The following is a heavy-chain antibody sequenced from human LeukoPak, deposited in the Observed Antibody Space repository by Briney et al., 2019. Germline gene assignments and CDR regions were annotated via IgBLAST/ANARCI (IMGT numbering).Heavy chain of an antibody. CDR1: GYTFTNYG. V-gene: IGHV7-4-1*02. J-gene: IGHJ4*02. D-gene: IGHD3-10*01. CDR2: INTITGNP. Sequence: ASVKVSCKASGYTFTNYGMNWVRQAPGQGLEWMGWINTITGNPTYAQGFTGRFVFSLDTSISTTYLQITSLKAEDTAVYFCARPGVTGGPASDYWGQGTVVTVSS. CDR3: ARPGVTGGPASDY.